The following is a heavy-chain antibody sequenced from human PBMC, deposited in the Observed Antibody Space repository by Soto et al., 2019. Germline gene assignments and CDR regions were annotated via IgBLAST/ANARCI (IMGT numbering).Heavy chain of an antibody. CDR3: ARTSTSGYYLSYFDY. J-gene: IGHJ4*02. CDR1: GFTFSNYA. D-gene: IGHD3-22*01. CDR2: ISYDGSNK. Sequence: QVQLVESGGGVVQPGRSLRLSCAASGFTFSNYAMHWVRQAPGKGLEWVAVISYDGSNKYYADSVKGRLTISRDNSKNTLHLEMNSLRAEDTAVYYCARTSTSGYYLSYFDYWGQGTLVTVSS. V-gene: IGHV3-30-3*01.